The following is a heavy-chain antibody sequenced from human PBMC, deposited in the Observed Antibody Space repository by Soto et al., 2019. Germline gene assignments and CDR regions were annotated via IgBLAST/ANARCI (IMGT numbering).Heavy chain of an antibody. J-gene: IGHJ4*02. V-gene: IGHV4-61*01. D-gene: IGHD3-22*01. Sequence: PSETLSLTCTVSGVSVSSGRYYWSWIRQPPGKGLEWIGYIFYNGNTNYNHSLKSRVTISVDTSKNQFSLKLTSVTAADTAVYYCARGGYYDSSGYYFDYWGQGILVTVSS. CDR2: IFYNGNT. CDR1: GVSVSSGRYY. CDR3: ARGGYYDSSGYYFDY.